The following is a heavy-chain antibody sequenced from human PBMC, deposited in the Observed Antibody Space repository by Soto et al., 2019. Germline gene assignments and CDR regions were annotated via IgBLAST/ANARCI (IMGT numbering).Heavy chain of an antibody. CDR3: ARVRRNDASDYYGMDV. J-gene: IGHJ6*02. Sequence: GGSLRLSCAASGFSFSTSTMNWVRQAPGKGLECVSYISSGSTTIYYADSVKGRFTISRDNGKNSLYLQMNSLRDEDTAVYYCARVRRNDASDYYGMDVWGQGTTVTVSS. D-gene: IGHD1-1*01. CDR2: ISSGSTTI. CDR1: GFSFSTST. V-gene: IGHV3-48*02.